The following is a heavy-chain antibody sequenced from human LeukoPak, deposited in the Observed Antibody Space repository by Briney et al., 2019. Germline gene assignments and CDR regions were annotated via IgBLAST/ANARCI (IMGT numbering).Heavy chain of an antibody. J-gene: IGHJ4*02. CDR1: GFTFDDYT. V-gene: IGHV3-43*01. Sequence: PGGSLRLSCAASGFTFDDYTMHWVRQAPGKGLEWVSLISWDGGSTYYADSVKGRFTISRDNSKNSLYLQMNSLRTEDTALYYCANDISSIAARGIDYWGQGTLVTVSS. CDR3: ANDISSIAARGIDY. D-gene: IGHD6-6*01. CDR2: ISWDGGST.